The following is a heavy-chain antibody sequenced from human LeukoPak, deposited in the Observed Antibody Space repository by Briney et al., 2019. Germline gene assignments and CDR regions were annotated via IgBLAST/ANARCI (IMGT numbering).Heavy chain of an antibody. V-gene: IGHV3-30*18. CDR3: AKAANTLFVPLLFDVFEP. CDR2: ISYDGSHK. Sequence: GRSLRLSCAASGFTLTTYAIHWVRQAPGKGLEWVAVISYDGSHKYYGDSVKGRFTISRDNSKNTLYLQMNSLRVEDTAVYHVAKAANTLFVPLLFDVFEPWGQGKMGTVFS. CDR1: GFTLTTYA. J-gene: IGHJ3*01. D-gene: IGHD2-21*01.